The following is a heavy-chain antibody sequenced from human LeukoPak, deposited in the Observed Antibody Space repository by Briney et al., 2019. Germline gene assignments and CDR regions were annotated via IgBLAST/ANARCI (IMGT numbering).Heavy chain of an antibody. V-gene: IGHV4-34*01. D-gene: IGHD3-9*01. J-gene: IGHJ6*03. Sequence: SETLSLTCAVYGGSFSGYYWSWIRQPPGKGLEWIGEINHSGSTNYNPSLKSRVTISVDTSKNQFSLKLSSVTAADTAVYYCARSMGGGYDILTGYYNYYYYMDVWGKGTTVTISS. CDR3: ARSMGGGYDILTGYYNYYYYMDV. CDR1: GGSFSGYY. CDR2: INHSGST.